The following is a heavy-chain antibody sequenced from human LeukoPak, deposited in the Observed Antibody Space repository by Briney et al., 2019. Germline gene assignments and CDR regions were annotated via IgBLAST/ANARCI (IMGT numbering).Heavy chain of an antibody. D-gene: IGHD1-26*01. Sequence: SGTLSLTCAVSGDSMSSIDWWSWVRPPPGKGLEWIGEIHHTGSTNYNPSLKSRVTISVDKSKNQFSLNFNSMSAADSAVYYCAANGYYTIEYWGQGTLVTVSS. J-gene: IGHJ4*02. CDR3: AANGYYTIEY. CDR1: GDSMSSIDW. CDR2: IHHTGST. V-gene: IGHV4-4*02.